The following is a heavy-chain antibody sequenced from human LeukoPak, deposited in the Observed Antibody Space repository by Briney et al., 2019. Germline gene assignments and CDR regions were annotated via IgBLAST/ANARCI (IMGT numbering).Heavy chain of an antibody. CDR2: IKQDGSEK. J-gene: IGHJ4*02. Sequence: PGGSLRLSCAASGFTFSSYWMSWVRQAPGKGLEWVANIKQDGSEKYYVDSVKGRFTISRDNAKNSLYLQMNSLRAEDTAVYYCARDPRGPTTYDSSARDSLDYWGQGTLVTVSS. D-gene: IGHD3-22*01. CDR3: ARDPRGPTTYDSSARDSLDY. CDR1: GFTFSSYW. V-gene: IGHV3-7*01.